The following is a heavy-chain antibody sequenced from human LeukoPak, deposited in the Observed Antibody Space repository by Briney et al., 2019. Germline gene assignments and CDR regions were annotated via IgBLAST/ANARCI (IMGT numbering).Heavy chain of an antibody. V-gene: IGHV1-8*01. CDR2: MNPNSGNT. Sequence: ASVKVSCKASGYTFTSYDINWVRQATGQGLEWMGWMNPNSGNTGYAQKFQGRVTMARDTSTSTAYMELRSLRSDDTAVYYCARDGSGWYGGGDYWGQGTLVTVSS. J-gene: IGHJ4*02. CDR3: ARDGSGWYGGGDY. D-gene: IGHD6-19*01. CDR1: GYTFTSYD.